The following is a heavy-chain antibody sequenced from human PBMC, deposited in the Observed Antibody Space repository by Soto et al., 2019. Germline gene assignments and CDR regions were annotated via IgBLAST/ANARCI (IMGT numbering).Heavy chain of an antibody. CDR2: ISGSGGST. V-gene: IGHV3-23*01. CDR3: AKESAARYSFDY. J-gene: IGHJ4*02. D-gene: IGHD2-15*01. Sequence: EVQLLESGGGLVQPGGSLRLSCAASGFTFSSYAMSWVRQAPGKGLEWVSAISGSGGSTYYADSVKGRFTISRDNSKNTLYLQMTSLSAEDTDVDYCAKESAARYSFDYWGQGTLVTVSS. CDR1: GFTFSSYA.